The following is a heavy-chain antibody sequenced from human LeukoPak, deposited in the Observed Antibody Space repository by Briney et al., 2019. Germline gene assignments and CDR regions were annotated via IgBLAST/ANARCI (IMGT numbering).Heavy chain of an antibody. J-gene: IGHJ4*02. V-gene: IGHV3-7*03. D-gene: IGHD1-1*01. CDR3: ARDAILQPFDY. CDR1: GFTFSSYW. CDR2: IKQDGSEK. Sequence: GSLRLSFAGSGFTFSSYWMSWVRQAPGKGLEWVANIKQDGSEKYYVDSVKGRFTISRDNAKNSLYLQMNSLRAEDTAVYYCARDAILQPFDYWGQGTLVTVSS.